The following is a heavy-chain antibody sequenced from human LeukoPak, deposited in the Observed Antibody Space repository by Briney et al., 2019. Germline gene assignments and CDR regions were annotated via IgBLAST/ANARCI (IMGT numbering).Heavy chain of an antibody. CDR1: GGSISSSSYY. V-gene: IGHV4-61*05. CDR2: IYYSGST. J-gene: IGHJ4*02. CDR3: ARSPMNLLDTWYYFDY. D-gene: IGHD1-14*01. Sequence: PSETLSLTCTVSGGSISSSSYYWGWIRQPPGKGLEWIGYIYYSGSTNYNPSLKSRVTISVDTSKNQFSLKLSSVTAADTAVYYCARSPMNLLDTWYYFDYWGQGTLVTVSS.